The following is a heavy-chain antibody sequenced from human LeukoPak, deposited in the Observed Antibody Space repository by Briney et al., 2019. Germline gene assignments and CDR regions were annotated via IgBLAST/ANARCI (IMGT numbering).Heavy chain of an antibody. CDR2: ISWNSGSI. CDR1: GFTFDDYA. V-gene: IGHV3-9*01. D-gene: IGHD2-15*01. Sequence: GRSLRLSCVASGFTFDDYAMHWVRQAPGKGLEWVSGISWNSGSIGCADSVKGRFTISRDNAKNSLYLQMNSLRAEDTALYYCAKENRYCSGGSCYSGSFDYWGQGTLVTVSS. J-gene: IGHJ4*02. CDR3: AKENRYCSGGSCYSGSFDY.